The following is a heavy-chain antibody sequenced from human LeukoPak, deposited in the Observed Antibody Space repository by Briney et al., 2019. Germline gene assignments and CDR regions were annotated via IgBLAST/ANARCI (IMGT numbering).Heavy chain of an antibody. CDR1: GFTFSSYS. J-gene: IGHJ4*02. CDR2: ISNSRSYI. Sequence: GGSLRLSCAASGFTFSSYSMNWVRQAPGKGLEWVSSISNSRSYIYYADSVKGRFTTSRDNAKNSLYLQMNSLRAEDTAVYYCARGTTLYYFDYWGQGILVTVS. D-gene: IGHD2-15*01. V-gene: IGHV3-21*01. CDR3: ARGTTLYYFDY.